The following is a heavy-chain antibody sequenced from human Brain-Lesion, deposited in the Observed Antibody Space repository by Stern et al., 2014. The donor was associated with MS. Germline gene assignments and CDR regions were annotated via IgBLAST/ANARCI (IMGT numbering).Heavy chain of an antibody. D-gene: IGHD4-17*01. CDR1: GGSISSGANY. CDR3: ARVPDYGDAFFDY. V-gene: IGHV4-30-4*01. CDR2: IHYSGGT. Sequence: DQLVESGPGLVKPSQTLSLTCTVSGGSISSGANYWSWIRQPPGKGPEWIGYIHYSGGTYFNPSLKSRATISADTSKNQFSLKLNSMTAADTAVYYCARVPDYGDAFFDYWGQGILVTVSS. J-gene: IGHJ4*02.